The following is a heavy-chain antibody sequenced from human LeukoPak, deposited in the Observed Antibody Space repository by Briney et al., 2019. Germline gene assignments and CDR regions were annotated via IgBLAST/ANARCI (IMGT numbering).Heavy chain of an antibody. CDR3: ARERGSVLRYFDWSNYFDY. V-gene: IGHV1-2*02. CDR1: GYTFTSYG. J-gene: IGHJ4*02. CDR2: INPNSGGT. D-gene: IGHD3-9*01. Sequence: ASVKVSCKASGYTFTSYGISWVRQAPGQGLEWMGWINPNSGGTNYAQKFQGRVTMTRDTSISTAYMELSRLRSDDTAVYYCARERGSVLRYFDWSNYFDYWGQGTLVTVSS.